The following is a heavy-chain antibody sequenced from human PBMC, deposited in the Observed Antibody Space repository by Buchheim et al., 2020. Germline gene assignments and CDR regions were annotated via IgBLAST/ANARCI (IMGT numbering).Heavy chain of an antibody. CDR1: GFTVSSNY. J-gene: IGHJ6*02. CDR2: IYSGGST. CDR3: ARDRLLAVAGTVDYYYYGMDV. Sequence: EVQLVESGGGLVQPGGSLRLSCAASGFTVSSNYMSWVRQAPGKGLEWVSVIYSGGSTYYADSVKGRFTISRDNSKNTLYLQMNSLRAEDTAVYYCARDRLLAVAGTVDYYYYGMDVWGQGTT. D-gene: IGHD6-19*01. V-gene: IGHV3-66*01.